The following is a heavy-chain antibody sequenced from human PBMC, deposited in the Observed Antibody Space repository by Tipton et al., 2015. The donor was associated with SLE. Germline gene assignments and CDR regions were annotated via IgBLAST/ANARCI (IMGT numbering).Heavy chain of an antibody. J-gene: IGHJ5*02. CDR1: GYSFTSYW. D-gene: IGHD6-13*01. CDR3: ARHRHGSSWFQLNWFDP. CDR2: IYPGDSDT. Sequence: QLVQSGAEVKKPGESLKISCKGSGYSFTSYWIAWVRQMPGKGLEWMGIIYPGDSDTRYSPSFQGQVTISADKSISTAYLQWSSLKASDTAMYYCARHRHGSSWFQLNWFDPWGQGTLVTVSS. V-gene: IGHV5-51*01.